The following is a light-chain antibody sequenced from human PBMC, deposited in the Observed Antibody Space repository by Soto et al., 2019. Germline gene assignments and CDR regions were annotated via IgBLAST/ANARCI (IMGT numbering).Light chain of an antibody. J-gene: IGKJ5*01. Sequence: ESVLTQSPGTLSLSPKERATISCRASQSVSSSYLAWYQQKPCQAPRLLIYGASSRATGIPDRFSGSGSGTDFSLSISILEPEDFAVYYCQQYGITITFGQGTRLEIK. CDR2: GAS. V-gene: IGKV3-20*01. CDR3: QQYGITIT. CDR1: QSVSSSY.